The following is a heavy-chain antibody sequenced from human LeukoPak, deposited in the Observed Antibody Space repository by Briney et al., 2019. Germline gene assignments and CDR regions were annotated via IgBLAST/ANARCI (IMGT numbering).Heavy chain of an antibody. V-gene: IGHV3-48*03. CDR3: ARDGYYYGSGSYYKVDFDY. CDR1: GFTFSSYE. D-gene: IGHD3-10*01. J-gene: IGHJ4*02. CDR2: ITSSDSTT. Sequence: PGGSLRLSCVASGFTFSSYEMNWVRQAPGKGLEWLSYITSSDSTTHYADSVKGRFTISRDNAKNSLYLQMNSLRAEDTAVYYCARDGYYYGSGSYYKVDFDYWGQGTLVTVSS.